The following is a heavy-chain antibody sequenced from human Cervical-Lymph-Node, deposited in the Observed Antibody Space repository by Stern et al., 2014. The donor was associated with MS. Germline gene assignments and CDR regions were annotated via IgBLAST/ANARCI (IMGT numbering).Heavy chain of an antibody. CDR1: GYTFTNNW. CDR3: ARPPPRRKWDDPNYGMDV. CDR2: IYPDDSDI. D-gene: IGHD1-1*01. J-gene: IGHJ6*02. Sequence: DQLVQSGAEVKKPGESLKISCKGSGYTFTNNWIAWVRQMPGKGLEWMGIIYPDDSDIRYSPSLQGQVTLSPAKSISTAYLQWSSLKAADSAVYYCARPPPRRKWDDPNYGMDVWGQGTTVTVSS. V-gene: IGHV5-51*03.